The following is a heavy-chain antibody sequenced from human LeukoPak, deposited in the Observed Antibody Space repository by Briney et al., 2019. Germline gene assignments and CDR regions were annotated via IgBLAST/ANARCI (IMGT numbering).Heavy chain of an antibody. CDR2: LYSGGTT. CDR3: ARASTTTTIFDS. CDR1: GFTFSSSA. J-gene: IGHJ4*02. Sequence: TGGSLRLSCAASGFTFSSSAMSWVRQAPGEGLEWVSALYSGGTTYYADSVKGRFTISRDNSKNTVYLQMNSLRAEDTAVYYCARASTTTTIFDSWGQGALVTVSS. D-gene: IGHD5/OR15-5a*01. V-gene: IGHV3-23*05.